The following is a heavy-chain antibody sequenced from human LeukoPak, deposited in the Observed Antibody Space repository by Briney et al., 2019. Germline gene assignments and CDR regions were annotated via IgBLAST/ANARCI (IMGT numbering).Heavy chain of an antibody. CDR3: ARFGYSSGWYYFDY. V-gene: IGHV4-34*01. Sequence: SCKASGGTFNSYAISWIRQPPGKGLEWIGEINHSGSTNYNPSLKSRVTISVDTSKNQFSLKLSSVTAADTAVYYCARFGYSSGWYYFDYWGQGTLVTVSS. CDR2: INHSGST. D-gene: IGHD6-19*01. CDR1: GGTFNSYA. J-gene: IGHJ4*02.